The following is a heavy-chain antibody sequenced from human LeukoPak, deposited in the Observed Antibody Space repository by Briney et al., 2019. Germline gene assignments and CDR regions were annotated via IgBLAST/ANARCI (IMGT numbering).Heavy chain of an antibody. D-gene: IGHD3-22*01. CDR1: GFTFSDYY. Sequence: GGSLRLSCAASGFTFSDYYMSWIRQAPGKGLESLSYIYGIDSTISYAASVKGRFTISRDNAKNSLYLQMNSLRAEDTAVYYCARDAYYYDSSSYYRNAFDIWGQGTVVTVSS. CDR3: ARDAYYYDSSSYYRNAFDI. CDR2: IYGIDSTI. J-gene: IGHJ3*02. V-gene: IGHV3-11*01.